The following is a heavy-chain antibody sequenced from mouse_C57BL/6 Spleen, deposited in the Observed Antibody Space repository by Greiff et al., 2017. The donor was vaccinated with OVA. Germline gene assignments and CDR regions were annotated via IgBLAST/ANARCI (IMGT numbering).Heavy chain of an antibody. J-gene: IGHJ2*01. CDR3: ARSDGYYYFDY. CDR2: IDPSDSYT. CDR1: GYTFTSYW. V-gene: IGHV1-50*01. Sequence: VQLQQPGAELVKPGASVKLSCKASGYTFTSYWMQWVKQRPGQGLEWIGEIDPSDSYTNSNQKFKGKATLTVDKSSSTAYMQLSSLTSEDSAVYYCARSDGYYYFDYWGQGTTLTVSS. D-gene: IGHD2-3*01.